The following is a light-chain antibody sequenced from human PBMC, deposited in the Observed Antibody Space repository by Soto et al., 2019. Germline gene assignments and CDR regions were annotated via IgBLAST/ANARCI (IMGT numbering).Light chain of an antibody. V-gene: IGLV2-23*02. CDR3: CSYAGSSSFVV. CDR1: SSDIGSYER. Sequence: QSALTQPASVSGSPGQSITISCTGTSSDIGSYERVSWYQWHPGKAPKLMIYEDYRRPSGISNRFSGSKSGYTASLTISGLQAEDEADYYCCSYAGSSSFVVFGGGTKVTVL. CDR2: EDY. J-gene: IGLJ2*01.